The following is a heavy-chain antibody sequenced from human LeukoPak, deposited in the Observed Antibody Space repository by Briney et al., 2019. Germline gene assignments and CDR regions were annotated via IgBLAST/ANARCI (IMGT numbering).Heavy chain of an antibody. V-gene: IGHV1-2*06. D-gene: IGHD3-22*01. CDR1: GYTFIGYY. CDR2: FNPNTGGT. Sequence: ASVKVSCKTSGYTFIGYYMHWVRQAPGQGLEWMGRFNPNTGGTSSAQKFQDRVTMTRDTSISTAYMEVSRLRSDDTAVYYCARVTYDSSGYYFDYWGQGTLVTVSS. J-gene: IGHJ4*02. CDR3: ARVTYDSSGYYFDY.